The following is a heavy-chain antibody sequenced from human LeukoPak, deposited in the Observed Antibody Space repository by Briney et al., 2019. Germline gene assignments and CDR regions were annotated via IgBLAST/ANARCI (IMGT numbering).Heavy chain of an antibody. V-gene: IGHV1-2*02. D-gene: IGHD4-17*01. Sequence: GASVKVSCKASGYTFTGYYMYWVRQAPGQGLEWMGWINPNSGGTNYAQKFQGRVTMTRDTSISTAYMELSRLRSDDTAVYYCARAEYGDPYYFDYWGQGTLVTVSS. CDR1: GYTFTGYY. CDR3: ARAEYGDPYYFDY. CDR2: INPNSGGT. J-gene: IGHJ4*02.